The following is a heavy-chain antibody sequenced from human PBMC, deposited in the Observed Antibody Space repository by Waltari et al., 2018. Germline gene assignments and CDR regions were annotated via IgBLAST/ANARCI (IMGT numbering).Heavy chain of an antibody. CDR3: ASLTLPLADYAGQFDY. CDR2: ISDGATTI. D-gene: IGHD3-16*01. V-gene: IGHV3-48*03. Sequence: EDRLLQSGGGLVQPGGSLRLSCTASGFSFRVYEMSWVRQAPGKGLGWISYISDGATTIDYADSVKGRFTISRDDAKNSLFLDMTSLRAEDTAVYYCASLTLPLADYAGQFDYWGQGALVTVSS. J-gene: IGHJ4*02. CDR1: GFSFRVYE.